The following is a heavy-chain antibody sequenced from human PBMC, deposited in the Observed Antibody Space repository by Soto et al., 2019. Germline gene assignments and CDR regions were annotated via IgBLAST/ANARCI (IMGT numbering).Heavy chain of an antibody. CDR1: HGSCRSSY. CDR2: ISNTGKT. J-gene: IGHJ4*02. Sequence: LETLSLTCTVSHGSCRSSYWSWIRQPPVKGLEWIGYISNTGKTAYHPSLNSRVTFSIDTAKNQVSLRLSSVTAADTAVYYCARHEDLDSNYFDSWGRGTLVTVSP. CDR3: ARHEDLDSNYFDS. V-gene: IGHV4-59*08.